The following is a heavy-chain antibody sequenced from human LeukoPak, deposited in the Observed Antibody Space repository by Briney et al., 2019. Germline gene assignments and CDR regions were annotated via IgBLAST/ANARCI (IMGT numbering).Heavy chain of an antibody. CDR1: GGSISSGSHY. CDR3: ARVPYYYYYMDV. CDR2: IYTSGST. V-gene: IGHV4-61*02. Sequence: SQTLSLTCTVSGGSISSGSHYWSWIRQPAGKGLEWIGRIYTSGSTNYNPSLKSRVTISVDTSKNQFSLKLSSVTAADTAVYYCARVPYYYYYMDVWGKGTMVTVSS. J-gene: IGHJ6*03.